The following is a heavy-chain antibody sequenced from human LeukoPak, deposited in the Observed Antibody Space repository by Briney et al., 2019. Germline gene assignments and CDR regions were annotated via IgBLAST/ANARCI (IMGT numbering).Heavy chain of an antibody. CDR1: GFTFSTYA. CDR2: MSGNGGRT. Sequence: PGGSLRLSCAASGFTFSTYAMSWVRQAPGKGLEWVSLMSGNGGRTNYADSVKGRFTISRDNAKNSLYLQMNSLGAEDTAVYYCARGILGGGGFWGQGTLVTVSS. D-gene: IGHD2-15*01. CDR3: ARGILGGGGF. J-gene: IGHJ4*01. V-gene: IGHV3-23*01.